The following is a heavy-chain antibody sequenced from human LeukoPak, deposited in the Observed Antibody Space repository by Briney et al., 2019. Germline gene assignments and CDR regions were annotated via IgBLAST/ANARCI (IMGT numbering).Heavy chain of an antibody. V-gene: IGHV4-39*01. D-gene: IGHD3-10*01. CDR2: IYYSGST. J-gene: IGHJ4*02. Sequence: SETLSLTCTVSGGSISSSSYYWGWIRQPPGKGLEWIGSIYYSGSTYYNPSLKSRVTISVDTSKNQFSLKLSSVTAADTAVYCCARTDGSGSYYNQNFDYWGQGTLVTVSS. CDR1: GGSISSSSYY. CDR3: ARTDGSGSYYNQNFDY.